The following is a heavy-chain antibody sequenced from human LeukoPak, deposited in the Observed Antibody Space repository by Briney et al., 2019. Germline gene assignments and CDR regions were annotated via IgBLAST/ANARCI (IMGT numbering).Heavy chain of an antibody. J-gene: IGHJ4*02. Sequence: PGGSLRLSCAASGFTFSSYAMHWVRQAPGKGLEWVAVISYDGSNKYYADSVKGRFTISRDNSKNTLYLQMNSLRAEDTAVYYCARDSSYYGSGSPPLTRRKGFVDYWGQGTLVTVSS. D-gene: IGHD3-10*01. CDR1: GFTFSSYA. CDR3: ARDSSYYGSGSPPLTRRKGFVDY. CDR2: ISYDGSNK. V-gene: IGHV3-30*04.